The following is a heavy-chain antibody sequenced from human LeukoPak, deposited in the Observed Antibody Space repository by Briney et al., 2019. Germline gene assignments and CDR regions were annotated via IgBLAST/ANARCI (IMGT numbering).Heavy chain of an antibody. V-gene: IGHV1-18*01. Sequence: ASVKVSCKASGYTFTSYGISWVRQAPGQGLEWMGWISIYNGNRNYAQKLHGRVTMTTDTSTTTAYMELRSLRSDDTAVYYFARGYCTSTICYAEPFDYWGQGTLVTVSS. D-gene: IGHD2/OR15-2a*01. J-gene: IGHJ4*02. CDR1: GYTFTSYG. CDR2: ISIYNGNR. CDR3: ARGYCTSTICYAEPFDY.